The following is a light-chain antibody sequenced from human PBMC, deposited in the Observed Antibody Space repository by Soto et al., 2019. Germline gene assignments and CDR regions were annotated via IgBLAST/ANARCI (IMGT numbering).Light chain of an antibody. Sequence: EIVLTQXPGTLSLSPRERATLSCRASQSVTGSYLAWYQQKPGQAPRLLIYGASSRASGIPDRFSGSGSGTDFTLTISRLEPEDFAVYYCQQYGSSPPVTFGPGTKVDIK. CDR1: QSVTGSY. CDR3: QQYGSSPPVT. CDR2: GAS. J-gene: IGKJ3*01. V-gene: IGKV3-20*01.